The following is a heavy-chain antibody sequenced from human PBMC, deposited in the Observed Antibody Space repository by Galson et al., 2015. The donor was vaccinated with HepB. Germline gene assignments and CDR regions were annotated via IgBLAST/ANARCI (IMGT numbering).Heavy chain of an antibody. CDR1: GYTFSNFA. D-gene: IGHD2-2*01. CDR3: ATALAHCTSIGCHAFES. CDR2: INTNTGNP. V-gene: IGHV7-4-1*02. J-gene: IGHJ3*02. Sequence: SVKVSCKASGYTFSNFAMNWVRQAPGQGLEWMGWINTNTGNPTYAQGFTGRFVFSLDTSVSTAYLQISSLKAEDTAMYYCATALAHCTSIGCHAFESWGQGTLVSVSS.